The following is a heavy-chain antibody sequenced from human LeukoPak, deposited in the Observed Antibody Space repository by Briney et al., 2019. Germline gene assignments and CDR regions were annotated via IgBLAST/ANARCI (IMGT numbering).Heavy chain of an antibody. V-gene: IGHV1-24*01. Sequence: GASVKVSCKVSEYTLTELSMHWVRQAPGKGLEWLGGFDPEDGEIIYAQKFQGRVTMNDDTSTDTPYMELGSLRSDDTAVYYCAADRGDYSGSYWTAFDIWGQGTMVTVSS. CDR1: EYTLTELS. D-gene: IGHD1-26*01. CDR2: FDPEDGEI. CDR3: AADRGDYSGSYWTAFDI. J-gene: IGHJ3*02.